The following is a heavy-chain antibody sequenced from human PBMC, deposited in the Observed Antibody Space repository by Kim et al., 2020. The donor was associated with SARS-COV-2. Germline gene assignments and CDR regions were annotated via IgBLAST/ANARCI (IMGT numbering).Heavy chain of an antibody. CDR2: ISAYNGNT. CDR3: ARDRGSTLQLWPYYYYYYYMDV. D-gene: IGHD5-18*01. J-gene: IGHJ6*03. CDR1: GYTFTSYG. Sequence: ASVKVSCKASGYTFTSYGISWVRQAPGQGLEWMGWISAYNGNTNYAQKLQGRVTMTTDTSTSTAYMELRSLRSDDTAVYYCARDRGSTLQLWPYYYYYYYMDVWGKGTTVTVSS. V-gene: IGHV1-18*01.